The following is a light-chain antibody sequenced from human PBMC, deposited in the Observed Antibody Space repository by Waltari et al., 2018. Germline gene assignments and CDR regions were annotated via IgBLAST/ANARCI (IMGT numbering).Light chain of an antibody. CDR3: SSYTTGSTRYV. J-gene: IGLJ1*01. CDR2: DVN. CDR1: SSDIGAYNF. V-gene: IGLV2-14*03. Sequence: QSALTQPASVSGSPGQSITISSTGTSSDIGAYNFVSWYQKHPGKAPKVMIYDVNNRPSGVSSRFPVSKSGNTASLTISELQAEDEADYYCSSYTTGSTRYVFGSGTKVTVL.